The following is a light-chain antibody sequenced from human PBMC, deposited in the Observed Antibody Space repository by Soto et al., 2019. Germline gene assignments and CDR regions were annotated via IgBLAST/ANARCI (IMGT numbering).Light chain of an antibody. Sequence: EIVLTQSPATLSLSPGERATLSCRASQTVSSYLAWYQQKPGQAPRLLIYGASSRATGISDRFSGSGSGTDFTLTINRLEPEDFAVYYCRQYGSSITFGQGTRLEIK. J-gene: IGKJ5*01. CDR1: QTVSSY. CDR2: GAS. CDR3: RQYGSSIT. V-gene: IGKV3-20*01.